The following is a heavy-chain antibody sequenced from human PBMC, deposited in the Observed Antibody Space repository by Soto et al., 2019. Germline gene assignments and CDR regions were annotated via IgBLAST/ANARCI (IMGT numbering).Heavy chain of an antibody. J-gene: IGHJ4*02. V-gene: IGHV1-18*01. CDR2: ISAYNVNT. CDR1: GYTFSNYG. CDR3: ASDSPPVDY. Sequence: QVQLVQSGAEVKKPGASVKVSCKASGYTFSNYGISWVRQAPGQGLEGMGWISAYNVNTKYAQKLQGRVTMTTDTPTSTVYMELRSLRTDDTAVYYCASDSPPVDYWGQGTLVTVSS.